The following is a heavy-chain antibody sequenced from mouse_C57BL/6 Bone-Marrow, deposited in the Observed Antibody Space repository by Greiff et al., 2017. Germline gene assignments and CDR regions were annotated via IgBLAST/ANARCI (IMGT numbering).Heavy chain of an antibody. CDR3: ARRRAETY. Sequence: EVKLMESGGDLVKPGGSLKLSCAASGFTFSSYGMSWVRQTPDKRLEWVATISSGGGYTSYPDNVKGRFTISRDNAKNTLYLQMRSLKSEDTAMYCCARRRAETYWGQGTLVTVSA. CDR1: GFTFSSYG. J-gene: IGHJ3*01. CDR2: ISSGGGYT. V-gene: IGHV5-6*02. D-gene: IGHD3-3*01.